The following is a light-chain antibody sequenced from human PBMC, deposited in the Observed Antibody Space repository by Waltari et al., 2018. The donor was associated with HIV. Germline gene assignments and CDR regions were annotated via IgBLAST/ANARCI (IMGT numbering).Light chain of an antibody. CDR1: QSVLSTTRNVNY. V-gene: IGKV4-1*01. J-gene: IGKJ2*01. CDR2: WAS. Sequence: DTVLTQSPDSLTVSLGERATINCKASQSVLSTTRNVNYLAWHQQKPGHPPKLLISWASGRRSGVPDRFSGGGSGTDFTLTISSLQAEDVAVYYCQQYYSHPRTFGQGTKLEI. CDR3: QQYYSHPRT.